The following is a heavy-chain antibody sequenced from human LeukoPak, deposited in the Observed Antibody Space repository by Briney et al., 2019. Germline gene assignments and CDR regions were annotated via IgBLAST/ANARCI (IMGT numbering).Heavy chain of an antibody. CDR3: ARGPKYTIFGVVTPPYYYYYGMDV. J-gene: IGHJ6*02. CDR2: MNPNSGNT. CDR1: GHTFTSYG. V-gene: IGHV1-8*02. Sequence: ASVKVSCKASGHTFTSYGINWVRQATGQGLEWMGWMNPNSGNTGYAQKFQGRVTMTRNTSISTAYMELSSLRSEDTAVYYCARGPKYTIFGVVTPPYYYYYGMDVWGQGTTVTVSS. D-gene: IGHD3-3*01.